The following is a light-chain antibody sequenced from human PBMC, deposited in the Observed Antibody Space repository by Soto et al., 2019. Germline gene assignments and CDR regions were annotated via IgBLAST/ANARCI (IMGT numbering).Light chain of an antibody. CDR2: EVS. J-gene: IGLJ1*01. V-gene: IGLV2-14*01. Sequence: QSVLTQPASVSGSPGQSITISCTGTSSDVGGYNYVSWYQQHPGKAPKLMIYEVSNRPSGVSKRFSGSKSGNTASLTISGLQAEDDSYYYCSSYTSSSTYVFGTGTKVTVL. CDR1: SSDVGGYNY. CDR3: SSYTSSSTYV.